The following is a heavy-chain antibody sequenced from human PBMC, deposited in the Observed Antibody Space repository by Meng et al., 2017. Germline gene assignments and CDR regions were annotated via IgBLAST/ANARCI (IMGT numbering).Heavy chain of an antibody. CDR1: GFTFSDYY. CDR2: ISSSSTI. CDR3: ARGGGGYYDSSGYYYGDY. J-gene: IGHJ4*02. Sequence: LTGAASGFTFSDYYMNWVRQAPGKGLEWVSSISSSSTIYYADSVKGRFTISRDNAKNSLYLQMNGLRAEDTAVYYCARGGGGYYDSSGYYYGDYWGQATLVTVSS. D-gene: IGHD3-22*01. V-gene: IGHV3-69-1*02.